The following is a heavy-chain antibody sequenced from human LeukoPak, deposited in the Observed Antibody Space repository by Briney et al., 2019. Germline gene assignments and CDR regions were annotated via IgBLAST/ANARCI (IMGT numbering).Heavy chain of an antibody. D-gene: IGHD3-10*01. CDR1: GFTFSSYG. V-gene: IGHV3-74*01. Sequence: GGSLRLSCAASGFTFSSYGMNWVRQAPGKGLVWVSRISPDGSSTSYGDSVKGRFTISRDNAKNTVYLQMNSLRAEDTAVYYCIRSRSGSYGYFDYWGQGTLVTVSS. CDR2: ISPDGSST. CDR3: IRSRSGSYGYFDY. J-gene: IGHJ4*02.